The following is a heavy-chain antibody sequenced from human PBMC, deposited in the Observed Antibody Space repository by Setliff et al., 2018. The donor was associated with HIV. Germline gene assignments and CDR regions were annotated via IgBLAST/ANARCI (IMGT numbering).Heavy chain of an antibody. V-gene: IGHV1-18*01. CDR3: AREGVATPDEEGYYFDQ. J-gene: IGHJ4*02. CDR2: ISGYNGKT. Sequence: ASVKVSCKASGYPFSNYGISWVRQAPGLGLEWMGWISGYNGKTDFAQKFQDRVIVTTDISTNTVYMEVMRLTSDDTAVYFCAREGVATPDEEGYYFDQWGQGTLVTVSS. CDR1: GYPFSNYG.